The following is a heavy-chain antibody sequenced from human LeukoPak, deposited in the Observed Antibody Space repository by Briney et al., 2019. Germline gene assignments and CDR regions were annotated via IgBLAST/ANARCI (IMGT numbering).Heavy chain of an antibody. CDR3: ARVNYDFWSGYSDY. V-gene: IGHV3-48*03. Sequence: GSLRLSCAASGFTFSSYEMNWVRQAPGKGLEWVSYISSSGSTVYYADSVKGRFTISRDNAKNSLYLQMNGLRAEDTAVYYCARVNYDFWSGYSDYWGQGTLVTVSS. CDR2: ISSSGSTV. J-gene: IGHJ4*02. CDR1: GFTFSSYE. D-gene: IGHD3-3*01.